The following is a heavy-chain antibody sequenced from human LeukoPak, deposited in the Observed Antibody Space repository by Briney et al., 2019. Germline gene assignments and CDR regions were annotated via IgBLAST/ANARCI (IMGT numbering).Heavy chain of an antibody. D-gene: IGHD2-15*01. Sequence: ASVKVSCKASGYTFTGYYMHWVRQAPGQGLEWMGWINTNTGNPTYAQGFTGRFVFSLDTSVSTAYLQISSLKAEDTAVYYCARDGYCSGGSCYSVDNWFDPWGQGTLVTVSS. CDR3: ARDGYCSGGSCYSVDNWFDP. CDR2: INTNTGNP. V-gene: IGHV7-4-1*02. J-gene: IGHJ5*02. CDR1: GYTFTGYY.